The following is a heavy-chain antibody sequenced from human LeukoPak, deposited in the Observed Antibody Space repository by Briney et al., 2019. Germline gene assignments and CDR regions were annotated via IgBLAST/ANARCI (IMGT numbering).Heavy chain of an antibody. CDR2: ISAYNGNT. CDR1: GYTFTSYG. CDR3: ARASAVYYYYYYGMDV. Sequence: ASVKVSCKASGYTFTSYGISWVRQAPGQGLEWMGWISAYNGNTNYAQKLQGRVTITTDTSTSTAYMELRSLRSDDTAVYYCARASAVYYYYYYGMDVWGKGTTVTVSS. D-gene: IGHD5/OR15-5a*01. V-gene: IGHV1-18*04. J-gene: IGHJ6*04.